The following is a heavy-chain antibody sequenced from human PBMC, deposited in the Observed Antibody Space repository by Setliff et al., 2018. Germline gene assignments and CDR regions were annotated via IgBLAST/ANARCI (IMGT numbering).Heavy chain of an antibody. CDR3: ARVGTAGGYYFDF. CDR1: GYRFTHYW. D-gene: IGHD2-15*01. V-gene: IGHV5-51*01. Sequence: GESLKISCKASGYRFTHYWIGWVRQMPGKGLEWMGIIYPGDSDTRYSPSFQGQVTISADKSISTAYLQWSSLEASDTAMYYCARVGTAGGYYFDFWGQGALVTVSS. J-gene: IGHJ4*02. CDR2: IYPGDSDT.